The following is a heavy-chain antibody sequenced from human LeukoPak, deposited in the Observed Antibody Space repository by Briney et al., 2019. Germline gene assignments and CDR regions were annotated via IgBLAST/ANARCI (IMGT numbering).Heavy chain of an antibody. CDR2: IYYSGST. CDR1: GGSISNYH. V-gene: IGHV4-59*12. D-gene: IGHD2-8*01. CDR3: ARARGFYANYFDH. J-gene: IGHJ4*02. Sequence: SETLSLTCTVSGGSISNYHWSWIRQPPGKGLEWIGYIYYSGSTNYNPSLKSRVTISVDTSKKQFSLKLSSVTAADTAVYYCARARGFYANYFDHWGQGTLVTVSS.